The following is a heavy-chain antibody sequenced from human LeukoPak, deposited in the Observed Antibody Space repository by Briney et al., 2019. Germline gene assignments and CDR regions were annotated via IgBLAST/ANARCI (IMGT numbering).Heavy chain of an antibody. CDR1: GFSLTTNKMC. J-gene: IGHJ4*02. CDR2: IDWDDDK. D-gene: IGHD2-21*01. Sequence: SGPALVKPTQTLTLTCTFSGFSLTTNKMCVSWIRQPPGKALEWLARIDWDDDKYYSTSLRTRLTISKDTSKNQVVLTMTNMDPVDTATYYCARMIATPDFLDCWGQGTLVTVS. CDR3: ARMIATPDFLDC. V-gene: IGHV2-70*11.